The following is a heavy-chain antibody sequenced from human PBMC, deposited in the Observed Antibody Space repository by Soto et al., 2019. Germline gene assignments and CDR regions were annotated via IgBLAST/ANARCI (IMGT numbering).Heavy chain of an antibody. CDR1: GFTFSNYA. V-gene: IGHV3-30-3*01. Sequence: QVQLVESGGGVVQPGRSLRLSCAASGFTFSNYAIHWVRQAPGKGVEWVAVLSYDGNNIHYADSVKGRFTVSRDNAKNTLFLQMNSLRAGDTALYYCARGPIGDAAMVTNYFDYWGQGTLVTVSS. D-gene: IGHD5-18*01. CDR2: LSYDGNNI. CDR3: ARGPIGDAAMVTNYFDY. J-gene: IGHJ4*02.